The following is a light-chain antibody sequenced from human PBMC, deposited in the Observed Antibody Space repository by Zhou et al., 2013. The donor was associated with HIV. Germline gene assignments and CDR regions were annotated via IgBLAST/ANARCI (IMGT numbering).Light chain of an antibody. V-gene: IGKV3-15*01. CDR1: QSVSSN. CDR2: AAY. J-gene: IGKJ2*03. Sequence: EIVMTQSPATLSVSPGERATLSCRASQSVSSNLAWYQQKFGQAPRLLIYAAYTRATGIPARFSGSGSGTEFTLTISSLQSEDFAVYYCQQYNNWSYSFGQGTKLEIK. CDR3: QQYNNWSYS.